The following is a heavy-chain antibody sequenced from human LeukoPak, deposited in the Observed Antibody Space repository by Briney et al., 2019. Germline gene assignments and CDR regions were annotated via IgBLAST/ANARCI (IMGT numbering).Heavy chain of an antibody. CDR1: GFTFSSYG. CDR3: AREAAQYYDFWSGYYDPPKYYGMDV. D-gene: IGHD3-3*01. V-gene: IGHV3-30*03. J-gene: IGHJ6*02. CDR2: ISYDGSNK. Sequence: GGSLRLSCAASGFTFSSYGMHWVRQAPGKGLEWVAVISYDGSNKYYADSVKGRFTISRDNSKNTLYLQMNSLRAEDTAVYYCAREAAQYYDFWSGYYDPPKYYGMDVWGQGTTVTVSS.